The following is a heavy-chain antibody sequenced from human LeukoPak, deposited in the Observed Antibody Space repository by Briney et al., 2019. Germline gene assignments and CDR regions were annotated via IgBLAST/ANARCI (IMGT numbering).Heavy chain of an antibody. Sequence: SETLSLTCTVSGGSISSGDYYWSWIRHPPGKGLEWIGYIYYSGSTYYNPSLKSRVNISVDTSKNQFSLKLGAVTAADTAVYYCARVVTQGYFDYWGQGTLATVSS. CDR2: IYYSGST. J-gene: IGHJ4*02. D-gene: IGHD4-23*01. V-gene: IGHV4-30-4*08. CDR1: GGSISSGDYY. CDR3: ARVVTQGYFDY.